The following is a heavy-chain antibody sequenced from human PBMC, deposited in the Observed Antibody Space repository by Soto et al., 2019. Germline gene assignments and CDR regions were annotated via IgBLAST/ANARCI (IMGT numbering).Heavy chain of an antibody. CDR1: GGSISSSSYY. CDR3: ARTRAVLLLFGEPPQKYAYDI. J-gene: IGHJ3*02. D-gene: IGHD3-10*01. Sequence: SETLSLTCTVSGGSISSSSYYWGWIRQPPGKGLEWIGSIYYSGSTYYNPSLKSRVTISVDTSKNQFSLKLSSVTAADTTVYYCARTRAVLLLFGEPPQKYAYDICGHGTIVT. V-gene: IGHV4-39*01. CDR2: IYYSGST.